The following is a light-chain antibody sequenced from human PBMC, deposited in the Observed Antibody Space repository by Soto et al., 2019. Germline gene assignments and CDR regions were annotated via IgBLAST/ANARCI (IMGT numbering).Light chain of an antibody. Sequence: EIVLTQSPGTLSLSPGERATLSCRASRTVDSNYLAWYQQKPGQAPRLLIYGASSRATGIPDRFSGSGSGTDFTLTISRLEPGDFAMYFCQHYGSSRWTFGQGTNVEIK. CDR1: RTVDSNY. V-gene: IGKV3-20*01. J-gene: IGKJ1*01. CDR2: GAS. CDR3: QHYGSSRWT.